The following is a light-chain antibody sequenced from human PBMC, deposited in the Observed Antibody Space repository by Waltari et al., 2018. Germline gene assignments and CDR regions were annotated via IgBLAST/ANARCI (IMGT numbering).Light chain of an antibody. CDR1: ALPKQH. V-gene: IGLV3-25*03. CDR3: QSADSSGTYVI. Sequence: SYELTQPPSVSVSPGQTARITCSGDALPKQHGFWYQQKPGQAPVLVIHRDTKRPSGIPERFSGSNSGKTGTLTSTAVQAEDEADYYCQSADSSGTYVIFGGGTKLSVL. CDR2: RDT. J-gene: IGLJ2*01.